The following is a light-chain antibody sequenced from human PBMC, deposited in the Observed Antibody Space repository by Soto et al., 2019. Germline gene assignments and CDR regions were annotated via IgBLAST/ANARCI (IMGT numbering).Light chain of an antibody. J-gene: IGLJ2*01. CDR2: DVT. Sequence: QSVLTQPRSLSGSPGQSVTISCTGTSSDVGGYNYVSWYQQHPGKAPKLMIYDVTKRPSGVPDRFSGSKSGNTASLTISGLQADDEADYYCCSYAGGYTFGVFGGGTKVTVL. CDR3: CSYAGGYTFGV. V-gene: IGLV2-11*01. CDR1: SSDVGGYNY.